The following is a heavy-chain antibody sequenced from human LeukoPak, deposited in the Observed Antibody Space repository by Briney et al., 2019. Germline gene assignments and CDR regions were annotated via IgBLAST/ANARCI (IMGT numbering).Heavy chain of an antibody. Sequence: PSETLSLTCTVSGGSISSYYWSWIRQPAGKGLEWIGRIYTSGSTNYNPSLKSRVTMSVDTAKNHFSLRLSTVTAADTAVYFCARGRVSSSTWYSTYYYYFYMDVWGKGTTVTVS. D-gene: IGHD6-13*01. CDR2: IYTSGST. J-gene: IGHJ6*03. V-gene: IGHV4-4*07. CDR1: GGSISSYY. CDR3: ARGRVSSSTWYSTYYYYFYMDV.